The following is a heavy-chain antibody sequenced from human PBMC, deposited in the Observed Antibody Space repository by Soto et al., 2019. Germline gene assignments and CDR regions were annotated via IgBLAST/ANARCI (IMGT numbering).Heavy chain of an antibody. V-gene: IGHV1-24*01. D-gene: IGHD5-18*01. CDR2: FDPEDGET. J-gene: IGHJ6*02. Sequence: ASVKVSCKVSGYTLTELSMHWVRQAPGKGFEWMGGFDPEDGETIYAQKFQGRVTMTEDTSTDTAYMELSSLRSEDTAVYYCATGAVLGYSYGNYGMDVWGQGTTVTVSS. CDR1: GYTLTELS. CDR3: ATGAVLGYSYGNYGMDV.